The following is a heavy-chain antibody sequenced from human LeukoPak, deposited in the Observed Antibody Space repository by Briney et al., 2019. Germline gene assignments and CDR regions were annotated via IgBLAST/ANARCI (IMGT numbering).Heavy chain of an antibody. V-gene: IGHV3-30*04. D-gene: IGHD2-15*01. J-gene: IGHJ4*02. CDR2: ISYDGSNK. CDR1: GFTFSSYA. Sequence: GGSLRLSCAASGFTFSSYAMHWVRQAPGKGLEWVAVISYDGSNKYYADSVKGRFTISRDNSKNTLYLQMDSLRAEDTAVYYCARRYCSGGRCPNYFDYWGQGTLVTVFS. CDR3: ARRYCSGGRCPNYFDY.